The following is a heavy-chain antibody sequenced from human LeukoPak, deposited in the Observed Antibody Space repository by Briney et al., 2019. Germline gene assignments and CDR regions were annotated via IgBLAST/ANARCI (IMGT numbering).Heavy chain of an antibody. CDR2: IYYSGSA. CDR3: ARANTGYYYYYAMDV. D-gene: IGHD1-14*01. V-gene: IGHV4-59*01. CDR1: GGSISSYY. J-gene: IGHJ6*02. Sequence: SETLSLTCAVSGGSISSYYWSWIRQSPGKGLEWIGCIYYSGSANYNPSLKSRVTISVDTSQNQFSLHLSSVTAADTAVYYCARANTGYYYYYAMDVWGQGTTVTVSS.